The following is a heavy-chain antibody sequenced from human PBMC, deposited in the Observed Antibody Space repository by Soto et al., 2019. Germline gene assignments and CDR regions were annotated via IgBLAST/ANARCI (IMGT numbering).Heavy chain of an antibody. CDR3: GSQRPTVTTFDS. CDR1: GGSFGDYY. D-gene: IGHD4-17*01. V-gene: IGHV4-34*01. Sequence: PSETLSLTCAVYGGSFGDYYWSWIRQSPGKGLEWIGEINHSGSTKYTPSLKSRVTMSVDTSKNQFSLNLSSVTAADTAVYYCGSQRPTVTTFDSWGQGTLVTVSS. CDR2: INHSGST. J-gene: IGHJ4*02.